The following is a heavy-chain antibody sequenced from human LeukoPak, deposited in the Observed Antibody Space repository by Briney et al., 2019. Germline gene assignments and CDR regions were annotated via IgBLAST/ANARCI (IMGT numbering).Heavy chain of an antibody. V-gene: IGHV3-48*04. CDR3: AREGGYCSSTSCYPLDY. CDR1: GFTFSSYS. CDR2: ISSSGSTI. D-gene: IGHD2-2*01. Sequence: GGSLRLSCAASGFTFSSYSMNWVRQAPGKGLEWVSYISSSGSTIYYADSVKGRFTISRDNAKNSLYLQMNSLRAEDTAVYYCAREGGYCSSTSCYPLDYWGQGTLVTVSS. J-gene: IGHJ4*02.